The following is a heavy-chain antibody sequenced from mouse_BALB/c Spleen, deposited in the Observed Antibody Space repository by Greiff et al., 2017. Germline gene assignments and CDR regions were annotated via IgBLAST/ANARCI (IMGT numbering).Heavy chain of an antibody. V-gene: IGHV1-9*01. Sequence: QVQLQQSGAELMKPGASVKISCKATGYSFSSYWIEWVKQRPGHGLEWIGEILPGSGSTNYNEKFKGKATFTADTSSNTAYMQLSSLTSEDSAVYYGARGGGYHRLFAYWGQGTLVTVAA. CDR3: ARGGGYHRLFAY. D-gene: IGHD2-2*01. J-gene: IGHJ3*01. CDR2: ILPGSGST. CDR1: GYSFSSYW.